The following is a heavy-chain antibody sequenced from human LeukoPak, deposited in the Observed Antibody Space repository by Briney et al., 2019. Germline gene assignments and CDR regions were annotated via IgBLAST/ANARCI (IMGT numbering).Heavy chain of an antibody. CDR1: GGTFSSYA. D-gene: IGHD2-21*02. CDR3: ARDFCGGDCSLDYYYMDV. V-gene: IGHV1-69*06. Sequence: GASVKVSCKASGGTFSSYAISWVRQAPGQGLKWMGGIIPIFGTANYAQKFQGRVTITADKSTSTAYMELSSLRSEDTAVYYCARDFCGGDCSLDYYYMDVWGKGTTVTVSS. J-gene: IGHJ6*03. CDR2: IIPIFGTA.